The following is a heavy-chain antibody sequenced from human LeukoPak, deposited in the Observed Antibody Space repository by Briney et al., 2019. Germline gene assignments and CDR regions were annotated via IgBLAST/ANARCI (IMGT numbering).Heavy chain of an antibody. CDR1: GGSFSDYY. CDR2: INHSGRT. Sequence: SETLSLTCAVYGGSFSDYYWSWIRQSPGRGLEWIGEINHSGRTNYNSSLKSRVTILIDTTNSHFSLWLNSVTAADTAVYYCARRVRGVNDAFDIWGQGTKVTVSS. V-gene: IGHV4-34*01. D-gene: IGHD3-10*01. J-gene: IGHJ3*02. CDR3: ARRVRGVNDAFDI.